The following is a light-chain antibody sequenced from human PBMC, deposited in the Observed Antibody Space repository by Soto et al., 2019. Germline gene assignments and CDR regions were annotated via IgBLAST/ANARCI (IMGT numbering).Light chain of an antibody. J-gene: IGLJ2*01. CDR3: SSYGGSYMV. V-gene: IGLV2-8*01. CDR1: SSDVGGYNL. Sequence: QSVLTQPPSASGSPGQSVAISCTGASSDVGGYNLVSWYQQYPGKAPKLIISEVSERPSGVPDRFSGSKSGNTASLTVSGLQAEDEADYSCSSYGGSYMVFGGGTKLTVL. CDR2: EVS.